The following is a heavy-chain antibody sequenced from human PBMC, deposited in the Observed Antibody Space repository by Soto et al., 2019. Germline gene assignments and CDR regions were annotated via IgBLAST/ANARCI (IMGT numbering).Heavy chain of an antibody. D-gene: IGHD6-19*01. Sequence: QVQLVQSGAEVKKPGASVKVSCKASGYTFINYYMHWVRQAPGQGLEWMGIINPNGGSTTYAQKFQGIVTLTRDTSTITVNMELSSLRSEDTAVYYCAREKWLVRRNDPFDIWGQGTMVTVSS. J-gene: IGHJ3*02. V-gene: IGHV1-46*01. CDR3: AREKWLVRRNDPFDI. CDR1: GYTFINYY. CDR2: INPNGGST.